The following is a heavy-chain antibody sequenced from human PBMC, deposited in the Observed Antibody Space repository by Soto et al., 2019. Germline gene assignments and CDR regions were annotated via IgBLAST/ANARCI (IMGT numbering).Heavy chain of an antibody. CDR3: ARDGDGVTSLY. CDR2: IIAMYGTT. D-gene: IGHD2-21*02. J-gene: IGHJ4*02. CDR1: GGTLSNYA. V-gene: IGHV1-69*13. Sequence: GASVKVSCKASGGTLSNYAISWVRQAPGQGLEWMGGIIAMYGTTNYAQKFQGRVTITADESTSTAYMELSSLRSEGTAVYYCARDGDGVTSLYWGQGTLVTVSS.